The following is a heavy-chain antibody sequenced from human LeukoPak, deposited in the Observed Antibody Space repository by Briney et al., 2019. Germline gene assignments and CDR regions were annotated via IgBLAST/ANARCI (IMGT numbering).Heavy chain of an antibody. D-gene: IGHD3-10*01. CDR3: ERDLSWYYYGSGSQIGSWFDP. J-gene: IGHJ5*02. V-gene: IGHV4-59*01. CDR1: GGSISSYY. CDR2: IYYSGST. Sequence: NPSETLSLTCTVSGGSISSYYWSWIRQPPGKGLEWIGYIYYSGSTNYNPSLKSRVTISVDTSKDQFSLKLSSVTAADTTVYYCERDLSWYYYGSGSQIGSWFDPWGQGTLVTVSS.